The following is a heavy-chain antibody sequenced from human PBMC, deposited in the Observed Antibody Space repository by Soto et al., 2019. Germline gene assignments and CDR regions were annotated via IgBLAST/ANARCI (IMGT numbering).Heavy chain of an antibody. CDR3: AAGGVTSVAQFDY. J-gene: IGHJ4*02. Sequence: EVQLVESGGGLVQPGGSLRLSCAASGFTFSNYAMHWVRQPIGKGLEWVSGIGAAGDTYYPGSVKGRFTISRENAKNSLYLQMNSLRAGDTAVYYCAAGGVTSVAQFDYWGQGTLVTVSS. V-gene: IGHV3-13*01. CDR1: GFTFSNYA. D-gene: IGHD3-16*01. CDR2: IGAAGDT.